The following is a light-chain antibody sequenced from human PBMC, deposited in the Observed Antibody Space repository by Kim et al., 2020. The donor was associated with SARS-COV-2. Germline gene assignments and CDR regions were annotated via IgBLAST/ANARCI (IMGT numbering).Light chain of an antibody. J-gene: IGKJ4*01. Sequence: DIQMTQSPSSLSASVGDRVTITCRASQGINYYLAWYQQKPGQVPELLVYGASTLQSGVPSRFSGSGFGTHFTLTISSLQPEDFATYYCQRYDRAPLTFGGGAKVDIK. CDR3: QRYDRAPLT. CDR1: QGINYY. V-gene: IGKV1-27*01. CDR2: GAS.